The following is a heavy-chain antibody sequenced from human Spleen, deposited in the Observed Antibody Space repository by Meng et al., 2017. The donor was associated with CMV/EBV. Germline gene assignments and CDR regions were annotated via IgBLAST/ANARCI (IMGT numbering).Heavy chain of an antibody. CDR3: ARGQSHYDFWSGYYTRLYYYYYGMDV. V-gene: IGHV1-69*05. D-gene: IGHD3-3*01. CDR1: GGTFSSYA. Sequence: SVKVSCKASGGTFSSYAISWVRQAPGQGLEWMGGIIPIFGTANYAQKFQGRVTITTEESTSTAYMELSSLRSKDTGVYYRARGQSHYDFWSGYYTRLYYYYYGMDVWGQGTTVTVSS. CDR2: IIPIFGTA. J-gene: IGHJ6*02.